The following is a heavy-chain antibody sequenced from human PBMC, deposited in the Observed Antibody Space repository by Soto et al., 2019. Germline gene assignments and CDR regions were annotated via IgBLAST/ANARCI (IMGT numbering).Heavy chain of an antibody. CDR2: INPSGGST. CDR3: ARDTRDTIFGVVIRSWFDL. J-gene: IGHJ5*02. D-gene: IGHD3-3*01. CDR1: GYTFTSYY. Sequence: ASVKVSCKASGYTFTSYYMHWVRQAPGQGLEWMGIINPSGGSTSYAQKFQGRVTMTRDTSTSTVYMELSSLRSEDTAVYYCARDTRDTIFGVVIRSWFDLWGQGTLVTVSS. V-gene: IGHV1-46*01.